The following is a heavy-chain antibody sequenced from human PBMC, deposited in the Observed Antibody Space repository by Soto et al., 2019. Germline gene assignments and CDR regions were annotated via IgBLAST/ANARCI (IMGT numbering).Heavy chain of an antibody. Sequence: EVQLLESGGGLVQPGGSLRLSCAASGFTFSSYAMSWVRQAPGKGLEWVSAISGSGGSTYYADSGKGRFTISRDNFKNRLYLQMTGLRAEDTAVYYCANAPCVGDGISGTCYYYYYMDVCGEGTTVTVSS. D-gene: IGHD1-26*01. V-gene: IGHV3-23*01. J-gene: IGHJ6*03. CDR2: ISGSGGST. CDR3: ANAPCVGDGISGTCYYYYYMDV. CDR1: GFTFSSYA.